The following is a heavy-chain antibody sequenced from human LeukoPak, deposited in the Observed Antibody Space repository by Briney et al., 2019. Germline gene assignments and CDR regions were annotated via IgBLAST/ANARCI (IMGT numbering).Heavy chain of an antibody. J-gene: IGHJ4*02. CDR2: ISPSGSST. CDR1: GFTFSSYT. D-gene: IGHD6-25*01. Sequence: PGGSLRLSCVGSGFTFSSYTMNWVRQAPGKGLEWVSSISPSGSSTWHADSVRGRSTISRDNARNSVHLQMDSLRAEGTAVYFCVRDFLGESAAGGYWGQGTLVTVSS. CDR3: VRDFLGESAAGGY. V-gene: IGHV3-21*01.